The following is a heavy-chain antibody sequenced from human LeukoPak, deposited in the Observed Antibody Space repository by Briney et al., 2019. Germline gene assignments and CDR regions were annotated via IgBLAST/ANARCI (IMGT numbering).Heavy chain of an antibody. CDR3: ARVLINYDVLTGYYRLYYFDY. CDR1: GGSFSDYY. CDR2: INHSEGT. J-gene: IGHJ4*02. V-gene: IGHV4-34*01. D-gene: IGHD3-9*01. Sequence: SETLSLTCAVYGGSFSDYYWSWIRLPPGKGLEWIGEINHSEGTNYNPSLKSRVTISVDTSKNQFSLKLSSVTAADTAVYYCARVLINYDVLTGYYRLYYFDYWGQGTLVTVSS.